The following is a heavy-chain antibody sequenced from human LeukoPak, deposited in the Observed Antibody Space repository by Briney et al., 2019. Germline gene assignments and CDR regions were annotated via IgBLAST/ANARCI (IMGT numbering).Heavy chain of an antibody. CDR2: IIPIFGTA. D-gene: IGHD3-10*01. CDR1: GGTFSSYA. CDR3: ARVYGSGNNWFDP. Sequence: SVKVSCKASGGTFSSYAISWVRQAPGQGLEWMGGIIPIFGTANYAQKFQGRVTITADKSTSTAYMELSSLRSEDTAVYYCARVYGSGNNWFDPWGQGTLVTVSS. J-gene: IGHJ5*02. V-gene: IGHV1-69*06.